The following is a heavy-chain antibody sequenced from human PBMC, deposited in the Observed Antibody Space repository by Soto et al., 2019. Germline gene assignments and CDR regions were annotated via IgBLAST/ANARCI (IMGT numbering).Heavy chain of an antibody. D-gene: IGHD3-22*01. CDR1: GFSFTGYY. CDR2: ISAYNGNT. V-gene: IGHV1-18*04. J-gene: IGHJ4*02. Sequence: ASVKVSCKASGFSFTGYYIHWLRQAPGQGFEWMGWISAYNGNTNYAQKLQGRVTMTTDTSTSTAYMELRSLRSDDTAVYYCARYGDSSGYYFYPYYFDYWGQGTLVTAPQ. CDR3: ARYGDSSGYYFYPYYFDY.